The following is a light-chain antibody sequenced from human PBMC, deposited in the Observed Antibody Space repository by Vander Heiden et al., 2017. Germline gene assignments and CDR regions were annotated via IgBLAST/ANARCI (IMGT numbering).Light chain of an antibody. Sequence: SHVLTQPPPVAVASGQTARMTCGGNKIGSKSVHWYQQKPGQAPVLVVYDDSDRPSGIPERFSGSNSGNTATLTISRVEAGDEADYYCQVWDSSSDRYVFGTGTKVTVL. J-gene: IGLJ1*01. CDR3: QVWDSSSDRYV. CDR1: KIGSKS. V-gene: IGLV3-21*02. CDR2: DDS.